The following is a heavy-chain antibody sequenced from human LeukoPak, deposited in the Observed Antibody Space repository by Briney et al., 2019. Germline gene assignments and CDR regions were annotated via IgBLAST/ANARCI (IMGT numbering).Heavy chain of an antibody. CDR1: GFTFRDSN. CDR3: ARADYGDYPAFDY. J-gene: IGHJ4*02. Sequence: GGSLRLPCAASGFTFRDSNLNWVRQAPGKGLEWVSYISSSGSTIYYADSVKGRFTISRDNAKNSLYLQMNSLRAEDTAVYYCARADYGDYPAFDYWGQGTLVTVSS. D-gene: IGHD4-17*01. V-gene: IGHV3-48*04. CDR2: ISSSGSTI.